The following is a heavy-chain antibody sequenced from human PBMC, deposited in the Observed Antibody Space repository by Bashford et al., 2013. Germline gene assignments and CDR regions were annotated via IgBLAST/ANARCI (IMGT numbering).Heavy chain of an antibody. CDR3: VKDRVPMLNSAWFYFDH. CDR1: GFTFRIYD. CDR2: ISGSGAFT. J-gene: IGHJ4*02. V-gene: IGHV3-23*01. D-gene: IGHD2-8*01. Sequence: GGSLRLSCAASGFTFRIYDMYWVRQAPGKGLECVSTISGSGAFTYYADSVKGRFIISRDSSKNTVYLQMNSLRAEDTAVYYCVKDRVPMLNSAWFYFDHWGQGAQVTVSS.